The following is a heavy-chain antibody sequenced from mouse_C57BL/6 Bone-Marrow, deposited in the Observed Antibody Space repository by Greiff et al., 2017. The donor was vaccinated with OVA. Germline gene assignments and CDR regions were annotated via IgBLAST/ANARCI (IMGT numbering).Heavy chain of an antibody. V-gene: IGHV5-12*01. CDR3: ARHNWNYYAMDY. Sequence: EVQVVESGGGLVQPGGSLKLSCAASGFTFSDYYMYWVRQTPEKRLEWVAYISNGGGSTYYPDTVKGRFTISRDNAKNTLYLQMSRLKSEDTAMYYCARHNWNYYAMDYWGQGTSVTVSS. J-gene: IGHJ4*01. CDR1: GFTFSDYY. D-gene: IGHD4-1*01. CDR2: ISNGGGST.